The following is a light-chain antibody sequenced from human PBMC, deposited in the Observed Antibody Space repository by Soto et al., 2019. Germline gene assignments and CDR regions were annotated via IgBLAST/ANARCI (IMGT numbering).Light chain of an antibody. J-gene: IGLJ1*01. CDR3: AAWDDSLNALV. CDR2: GNN. Sequence: QSVLTQPPSASGTPGQRVTISCSGSSSNIGSNTVSWYQQVPGTAPKLLIYGNNQRPSGVPDRFSGSKSGTSASLATSGLQSEDEADYYCAAWDDSLNALVFGTGTKVTVL. V-gene: IGLV1-44*01. CDR1: SSNIGSNT.